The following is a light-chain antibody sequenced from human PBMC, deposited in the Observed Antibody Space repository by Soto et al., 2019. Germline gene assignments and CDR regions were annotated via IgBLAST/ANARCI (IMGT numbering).Light chain of an antibody. V-gene: IGLV1-44*01. CDR2: SYN. CDR3: AAWDDSLTGYV. Sequence: QSVLTQPPSASGTPGQRVTISCSGSSSNIGSNTVNWYQQLPGTAPKLLIYSYNQRPSGVPDRFSGSKSGTSASLATSGLQSEDEADYYCAAWDDSLTGYVFGTGTKVTVL. CDR1: SSNIGSNT. J-gene: IGLJ1*01.